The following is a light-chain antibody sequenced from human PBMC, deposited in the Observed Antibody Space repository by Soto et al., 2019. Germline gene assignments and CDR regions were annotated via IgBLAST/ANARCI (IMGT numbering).Light chain of an antibody. Sequence: DIQMTQSPSSVSASVGDRVTINCRASQDISSWLAWYQQKPGKAPKLLIYAASNLQSGVPSRFSGRRSRTDFTLTISSLQPEDFATYFCQQGYSFAFTFGPGTKV. CDR2: AAS. V-gene: IGKV1-12*01. CDR1: QDISSW. J-gene: IGKJ3*01. CDR3: QQGYSFAFT.